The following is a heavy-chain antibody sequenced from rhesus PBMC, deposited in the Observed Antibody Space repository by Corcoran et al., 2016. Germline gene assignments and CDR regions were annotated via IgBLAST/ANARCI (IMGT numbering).Heavy chain of an antibody. J-gene: IGHJ4*01. Sequence: EVQLVQSGAEGKRPGESLRISCKTSGYSFTSSWINWVRQMPGKGLEWMGAIDPSGSDTRYNPSFQGQVTISADKSISTAYLQWSRLKASDTATYFCAKGMGGNWNPFDYWGQGVLVTVSS. CDR1: GYSFTSSW. CDR2: IDPSGSDT. CDR3: AKGMGGNWNPFDY. D-gene: IGHD6-25*01. V-gene: IGHV5-20*01.